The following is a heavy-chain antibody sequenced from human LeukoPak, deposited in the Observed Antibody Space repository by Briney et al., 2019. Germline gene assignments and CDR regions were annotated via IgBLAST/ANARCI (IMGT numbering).Heavy chain of an antibody. Sequence: PSETLSLTCTVSGYSISSGYYWGWIRQPPGKGLEWIGSIYHSGSTYYNPSLKSRVTISVDTSKNQFSLKLSSVTAADTAVYYCRLYSYGYLDAFDIWGQGTMVTVSS. V-gene: IGHV4-38-2*02. CDR2: IYHSGST. CDR1: GYSISSGYY. J-gene: IGHJ3*02. CDR3: RLYSYGYLDAFDI. D-gene: IGHD5-18*01.